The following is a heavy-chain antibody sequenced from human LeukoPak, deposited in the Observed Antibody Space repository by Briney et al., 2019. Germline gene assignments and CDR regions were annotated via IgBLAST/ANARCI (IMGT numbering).Heavy chain of an antibody. CDR1: GFIVSRKH. CDR2: IYSSGST. V-gene: IGHV3-66*01. CDR3: AIAAAGANYYFDY. Sequence: GGPLRLSCGACGFIVSRKHMRWVRQAPGKGVEGVLIIYSSGSTFYADSVKGRFTISRDSSKNTVSLQMNSLRAEDTAVYYCAIAAAGANYYFDYWGQGTLVTVSS. J-gene: IGHJ4*02. D-gene: IGHD2-8*02.